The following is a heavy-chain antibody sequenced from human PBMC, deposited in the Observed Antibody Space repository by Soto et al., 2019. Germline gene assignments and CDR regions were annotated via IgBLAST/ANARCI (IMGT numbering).Heavy chain of an antibody. D-gene: IGHD4-17*01. Sequence: SEPLSLTCTVSGGSITNYYWSWIRQPPGKGLEWIGYIYYSGTTNYNPSLKSRVTISVDTSKNQFSLNLNSVTAADTAVYYCARQDYGDYPFDYWGQGTLVTVSS. CDR1: GGSITNYY. CDR2: IYYSGTT. V-gene: IGHV4-59*01. J-gene: IGHJ4*02. CDR3: ARQDYGDYPFDY.